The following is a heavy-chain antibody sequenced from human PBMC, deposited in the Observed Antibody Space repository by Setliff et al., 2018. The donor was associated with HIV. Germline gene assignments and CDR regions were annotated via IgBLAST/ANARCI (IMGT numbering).Heavy chain of an antibody. CDR1: GYSISSGYY. D-gene: IGHD3-22*01. CDR2: IYHSGST. J-gene: IGHJ4*02. V-gene: IGHV4-38-2*01. Sequence: SETLSLTCAVSGYSISSGYYWGWIRQPPGKGLEWIGSIYHSGSTYYNPSLKSRVTISVDTSKNHFSLNLKSVTAADTAVYYCARAPGAYYYDSSGYPIGIRFDYWGQGTLVTVSS. CDR3: ARAPGAYYYDSSGYPIGIRFDY.